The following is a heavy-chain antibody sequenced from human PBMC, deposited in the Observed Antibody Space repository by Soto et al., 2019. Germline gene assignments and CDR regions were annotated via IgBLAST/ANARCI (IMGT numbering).Heavy chain of an antibody. D-gene: IGHD6-19*01. Sequence: GGSLRLSCAASGFTFSSYAMSWVRQAPGKGLERVSAISGSGGSTYYADSVKGRFTISRDNSKNTLYLQMNSLRAEDTAVYYCAKDGDRQQWLVPQYYFDYWGQGTLVTVSS. CDR2: ISGSGGST. CDR3: AKDGDRQQWLVPQYYFDY. CDR1: GFTFSSYA. J-gene: IGHJ4*02. V-gene: IGHV3-23*01.